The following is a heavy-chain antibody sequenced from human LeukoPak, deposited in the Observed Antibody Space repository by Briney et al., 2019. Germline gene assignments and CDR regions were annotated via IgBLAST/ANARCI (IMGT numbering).Heavy chain of an antibody. D-gene: IGHD3-10*01. CDR3: ARDLQYYGSGMFDP. CDR1: GFTFSSYS. Sequence: GGSLRLSCAASGFTFSSYSMNWVRQAPGKGPEWVSSISSSSSYIYYADSVKGRFTISRDNAKNSLYLQMNSLRAEDTAVYYCARDLQYYGSGMFDPWGQGTLVTVSS. J-gene: IGHJ5*02. CDR2: ISSSSSYI. V-gene: IGHV3-21*01.